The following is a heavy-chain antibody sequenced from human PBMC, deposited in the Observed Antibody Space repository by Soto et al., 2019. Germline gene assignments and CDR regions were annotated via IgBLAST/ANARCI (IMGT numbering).Heavy chain of an antibody. CDR1: VFTFSSYA. CDR3: AKNPGYYYDSTGYHFDY. J-gene: IGHJ4*02. Sequence: PGGSLRLSCAASVFTFSSYAMHWVRQAPGKGLEWVTIISYDGSNKYYADSVKGRFTISRDNSKNTLYLQMNSLRAEDTAVYYCAKNPGYYYDSTGYHFDYWGRGTLVTVSS. CDR2: ISYDGSNK. D-gene: IGHD3-22*01. V-gene: IGHV3-30-3*01.